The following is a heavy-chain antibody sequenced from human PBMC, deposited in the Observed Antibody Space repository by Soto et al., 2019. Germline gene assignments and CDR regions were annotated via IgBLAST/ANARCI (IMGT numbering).Heavy chain of an antibody. CDR3: AREVEVHTPVFGF. V-gene: IGHV1-69*13. Sequence: SVKVSCKASGGTFNNYAINWVRQAPGQGLEWMGDISPMFGKANYAQKFQGRVKITADDSTATAYLELSSLRSEDTALYYCAREVEVHTPVFGFWGQGSLVTVSS. CDR2: ISPMFGKA. CDR1: GGTFNNYA. J-gene: IGHJ4*02. D-gene: IGHD2-2*01.